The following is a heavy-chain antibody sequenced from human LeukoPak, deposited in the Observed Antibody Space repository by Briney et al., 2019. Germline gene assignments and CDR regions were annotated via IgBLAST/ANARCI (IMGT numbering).Heavy chain of an antibody. J-gene: IGHJ4*02. CDR3: ARDGYYYGAGIVDY. CDR2: IIPIFGTA. Sequence: SVKVSCKASGGTFSSYAISWVRQAPGQGLEWMGRIIPIFGTANYAQKLQGRVTMTTDTSTSTAYMELRSLRSDDTAVYYCARDGYYYGAGIVDYWGQGTLVTVSS. CDR1: GGTFSSYA. V-gene: IGHV1-69*05. D-gene: IGHD3-10*01.